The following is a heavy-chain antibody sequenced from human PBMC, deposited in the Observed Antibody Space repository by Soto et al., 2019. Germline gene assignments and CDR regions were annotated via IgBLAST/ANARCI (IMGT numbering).Heavy chain of an antibody. CDR3: ARPRSLTGTLVFDP. Sequence: KVSCKAPGYTFTSYGISWVRQAPGQGLEWMGWIIYPGDSDTRYSPSFQGQVTISADKSISTAYLQWSSLKASDTAMYYCARPRSLTGTLVFDPWGQGTLVTVSS. D-gene: IGHD1-7*01. CDR2: IYPGDSDT. CDR1: GYTFTSYG. J-gene: IGHJ5*02. V-gene: IGHV5-51*01.